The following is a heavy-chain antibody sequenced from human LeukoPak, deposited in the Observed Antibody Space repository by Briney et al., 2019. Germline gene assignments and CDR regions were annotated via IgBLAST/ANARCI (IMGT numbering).Heavy chain of an antibody. CDR3: AKAHSSSWYEFDF. CDR2: SYSGGST. Sequence: GGSLRLSCAASGFTASSNYMSWVRQAPGKGLEWVSVSYSGGSTSYADSVKGRFTISRDNSKNILYLQMNSLRAEDTAIYYCAKAHSSSWYEFDFWGQGTLVTVSS. D-gene: IGHD6-13*01. CDR1: GFTASSNY. V-gene: IGHV3-53*01. J-gene: IGHJ4*02.